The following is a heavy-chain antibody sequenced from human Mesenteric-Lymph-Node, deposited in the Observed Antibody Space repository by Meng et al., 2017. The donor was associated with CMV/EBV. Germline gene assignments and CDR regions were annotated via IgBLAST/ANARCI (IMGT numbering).Heavy chain of an antibody. CDR3: ARANGGRYYYGMDV. Sequence: SETLSLTCIVSGGSITSHYWSWIRQPPGKRLEWIGFVYYSGSTTYSPSLKSRVTISVDTSKNQFSLKLSSVTAADTAVYYCARANGGRYYYGMDVWGQGTTVTVSS. V-gene: IGHV4-59*11. J-gene: IGHJ6*02. CDR1: GGSITSHY. CDR2: VYYSGST. D-gene: IGHD2-8*01.